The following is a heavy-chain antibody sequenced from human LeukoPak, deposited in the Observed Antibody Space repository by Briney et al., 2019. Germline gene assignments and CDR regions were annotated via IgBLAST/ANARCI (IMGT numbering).Heavy chain of an antibody. Sequence: SETLSLTCTVSGGSISSYYWSWIRQPPGKGLEWIGYIYYSGSTNYNPSLKSRVTISVDTSKNQFSLKLSSVTAADTAVYYCARDDAGGNWYFDLWGRGTLVTVSS. J-gene: IGHJ2*01. CDR3: ARDDAGGNWYFDL. CDR1: GGSISSYY. CDR2: IYYSGST. D-gene: IGHD4-23*01. V-gene: IGHV4-59*01.